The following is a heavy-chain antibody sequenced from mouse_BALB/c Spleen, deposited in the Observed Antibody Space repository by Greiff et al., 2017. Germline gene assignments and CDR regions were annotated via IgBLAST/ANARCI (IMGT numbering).Heavy chain of an antibody. J-gene: IGHJ4*01. Sequence: EVKLVESGGGLVKPGGSLKLSCAASGFTFSDYYMYWVRQTPEKRLEWVATISDGGSYTYYPDSVKGRFTISRDNAKNNLYLQMSSLKSEDTAMYYCARDRGDYDPYAMDYGGQGTSVTVSS. V-gene: IGHV5-4*02. CDR1: GFTFSDYY. D-gene: IGHD2-4*01. CDR3: ARDRGDYDPYAMDY. CDR2: ISDGGSYT.